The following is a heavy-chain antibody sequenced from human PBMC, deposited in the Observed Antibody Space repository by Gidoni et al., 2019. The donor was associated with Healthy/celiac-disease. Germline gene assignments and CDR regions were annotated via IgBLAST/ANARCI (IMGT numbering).Heavy chain of an antibody. D-gene: IGHD6-6*01. CDR2: INSDGSST. V-gene: IGHV3-74*01. CDR1: AFTFSSYW. CDR3: ARAQARSYREVGFDY. Sequence: EVQLVESGGGLVQPGGSLSLSCAASAFTFSSYWMHWVRQAPGKGLVWVSRINSDGSSTSYADSVKGRFTISRDNAKNTLYLQMNSLRAEDTAVYYCARAQARSYREVGFDYWGQGTLDTVSS. J-gene: IGHJ4*02.